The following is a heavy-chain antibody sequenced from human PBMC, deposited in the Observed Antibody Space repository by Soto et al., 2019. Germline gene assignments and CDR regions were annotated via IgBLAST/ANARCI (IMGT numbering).Heavy chain of an antibody. Sequence: PGGSLRLSCAASGFTFSSYAMSWVRQAPGKGLEWVSAISSSGDYTYYAGSVKGRFSISRDNSKNTLFLQLNSLRAEDTAIYYCANGYCTGTNCETAHYNWFDPWGQGTLVTVSS. D-gene: IGHD2-8*02. V-gene: IGHV3-23*01. CDR2: ISSSGDYT. CDR3: ANGYCTGTNCETAHYNWFDP. CDR1: GFTFSSYA. J-gene: IGHJ5*02.